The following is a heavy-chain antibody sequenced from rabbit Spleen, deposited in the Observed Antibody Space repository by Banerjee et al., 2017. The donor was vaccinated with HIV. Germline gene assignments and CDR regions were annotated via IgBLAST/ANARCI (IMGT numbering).Heavy chain of an antibody. CDR2: INTATGKP. D-gene: IGHD6-1*01. V-gene: IGHV1S45*01. J-gene: IGHJ4*01. Sequence: QEQLVESGGGLVQPEGSLTLTCKASGFSFSDRDVMCWVRQAPGKGLEWIACINTATGKPVYATWAKGRFTISTTSSTTVTLQMTSLTGADTATYFCARGLLAGSASWLGYLDLWGPGTLVTVS. CDR3: ARGLLAGSASWLGYLDL. CDR1: GFSFSDRDV.